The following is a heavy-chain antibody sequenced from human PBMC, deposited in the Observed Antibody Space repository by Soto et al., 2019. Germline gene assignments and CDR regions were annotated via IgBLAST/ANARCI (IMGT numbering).Heavy chain of an antibody. Sequence: QVTLKESCPVLVKPTETLTLTCTVSGFSLSNARMGVSWIRQPPGKALEWLAHIFSNDEKSYSTSLKSRLTISKDTSKSQVVLTMTNMDPVDTATYYCARIYDFWSGYLFDYWGQGTLVTVSS. CDR1: GFSLSNARMG. V-gene: IGHV2-26*01. J-gene: IGHJ4*02. CDR3: ARIYDFWSGYLFDY. D-gene: IGHD3-3*01. CDR2: IFSNDEK.